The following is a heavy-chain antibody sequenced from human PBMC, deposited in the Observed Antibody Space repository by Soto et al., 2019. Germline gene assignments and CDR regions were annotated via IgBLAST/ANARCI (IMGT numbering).Heavy chain of an antibody. J-gene: IGHJ3*02. CDR3: AKDDGKLLNAFDI. CDR1: GFTFSSYA. D-gene: IGHD1-26*01. CDR2: ISVSGGST. V-gene: IGHV3-23*01. Sequence: GSLRLSCAASGFTFSSYAMSWVRQAPGKGLEWVSAISVSGGSTYYADSVKGRFTISRDNSKNTLYLQMNSLRAEDTAVYYCAKDDGKLLNAFDIWGQGTMVTVSS.